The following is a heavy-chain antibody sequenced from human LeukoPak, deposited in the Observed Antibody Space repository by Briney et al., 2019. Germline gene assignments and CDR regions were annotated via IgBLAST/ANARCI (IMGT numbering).Heavy chain of an antibody. D-gene: IGHD3-10*01. CDR3: GRHYYGSGSYYSAFDI. CDR1: GYSFTSYW. Sequence: GESLKTSCKGSGYSFTSYWIGWVRQMPGKGLEWMGIIYPGDSDTRYSPSFQGQVTISADKSISTAYLQWSSLKASDTAMYYCGRHYYGSGSYYSAFDIWGQGTMVTVSS. V-gene: IGHV5-51*01. CDR2: IYPGDSDT. J-gene: IGHJ3*02.